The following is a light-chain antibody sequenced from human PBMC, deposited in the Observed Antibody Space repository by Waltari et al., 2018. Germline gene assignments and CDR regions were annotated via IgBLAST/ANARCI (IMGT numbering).Light chain of an antibody. CDR3: SSYASRTSFAI. J-gene: IGLJ2*01. Sequence: QSALTQPASVSGSPGQSITISCTGTNSDLGSYNLVSWYQQHPGRAPKLVIHGVTKRPSGISDRFSGSKSGNMASLTISGLQAEDEADYYCSSYASRTSFAIFGGGTKLTVL. CDR1: NSDLGSYNL. CDR2: GVT. V-gene: IGLV2-23*02.